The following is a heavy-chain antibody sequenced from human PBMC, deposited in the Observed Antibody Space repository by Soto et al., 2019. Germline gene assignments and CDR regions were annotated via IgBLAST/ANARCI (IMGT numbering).Heavy chain of an antibody. V-gene: IGHV3-48*01. D-gene: IGHD3-3*01. CDR1: GFTFSSYS. J-gene: IGHJ4*02. Sequence: GGSLRLSCAASGFTFSSYSMNWVRQAPGKGLEWVSYISSSSSTIYYADSVKGRFTISRDNAKNSLYLQMNSLRAEDTAVYYCARGARLRFLEWFVWVYFDYWGQGTLVTVSS. CDR3: ARGARLRFLEWFVWVYFDY. CDR2: ISSSSSTI.